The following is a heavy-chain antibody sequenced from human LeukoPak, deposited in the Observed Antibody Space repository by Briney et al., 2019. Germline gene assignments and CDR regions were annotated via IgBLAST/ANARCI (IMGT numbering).Heavy chain of an antibody. Sequence: ASVKVSCKASGYTFTSYDINWVRQATGQGLEWMGWMNPNSGNTGYAQKFQGRVTMTRNTSISTAHMELSSLRSEDTAVYYCARWRHYGSLFDYWGQGTLVTVSS. V-gene: IGHV1-8*01. D-gene: IGHD3-10*01. CDR3: ARWRHYGSLFDY. CDR2: MNPNSGNT. J-gene: IGHJ4*02. CDR1: GYTFTSYD.